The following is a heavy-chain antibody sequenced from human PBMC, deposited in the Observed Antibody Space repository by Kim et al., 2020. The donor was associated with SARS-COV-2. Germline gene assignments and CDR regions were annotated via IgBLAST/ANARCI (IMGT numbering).Heavy chain of an antibody. J-gene: IGHJ4*02. CDR1: GFTFSDFA. CDR2: ISGSGGST. CDR3: AKDRPSNY. Sequence: GGSLRLSCAASGFTFSDFAMMWFRQTPKKGLEWVSGISGSGGSTNYADSVKGRFTISRDNSKNTLPLQMSSLRVEDTAVYYCAKDRPSNYCGQGTLVTVSS. V-gene: IGHV3-23*01.